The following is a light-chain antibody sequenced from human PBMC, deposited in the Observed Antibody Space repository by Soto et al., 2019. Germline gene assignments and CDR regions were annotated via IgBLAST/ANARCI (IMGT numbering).Light chain of an antibody. Sequence: QMTPSPSSRSASVGDRVTITCQASQDITNFLNWYQQKPGKAPKLLISDASNLETGVPSRFSGSGSGTDFTLTIGSLQPEDFATYYCQQYDNLPISFGQGTRLEIK. CDR1: QDITNF. J-gene: IGKJ5*01. CDR2: DAS. V-gene: IGKV1-33*01. CDR3: QQYDNLPIS.